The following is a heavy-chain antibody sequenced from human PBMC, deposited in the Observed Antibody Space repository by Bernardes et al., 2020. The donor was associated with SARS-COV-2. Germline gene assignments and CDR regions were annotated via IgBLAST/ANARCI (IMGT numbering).Heavy chain of an antibody. Sequence: SETLSLTCTVSGGSISSISYYWGWIRQPPGKGLEWIGSIYYSGSTYYNPSLKSRVTISVDTSKNQFSLKLSSVTAADTAVYYCPRHHPPPGEGGWYSFDYWGQGTLVTVSS. CDR1: GGSISSISYY. CDR3: PRHHPPPGEGGWYSFDY. D-gene: IGHD6-19*01. J-gene: IGHJ4*02. V-gene: IGHV4-39*01. CDR2: IYYSGST.